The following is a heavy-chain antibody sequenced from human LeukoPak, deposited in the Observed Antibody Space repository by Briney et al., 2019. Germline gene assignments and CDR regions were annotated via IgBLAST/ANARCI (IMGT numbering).Heavy chain of an antibody. D-gene: IGHD3-10*01. CDR2: ISSSSSYI. J-gene: IGHJ4*02. Sequence: GGSLRLSCAASGFTFSSYSMNWVRQAPGKGLEWVSSISSSSSYIYYADPVKGRFTISRDNAKNSLYLQMNSLRAEDTAVYYCARGITTHFDYWGQGTLVTVSS. CDR1: GFTFSSYS. CDR3: ARGITTHFDY. V-gene: IGHV3-21*01.